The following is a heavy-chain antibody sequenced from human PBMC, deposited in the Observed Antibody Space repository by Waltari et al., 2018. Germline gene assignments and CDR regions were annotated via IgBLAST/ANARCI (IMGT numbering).Heavy chain of an antibody. CDR1: GYTFTGYY. D-gene: IGHD1-26*01. CDR2: INTNSGDT. V-gene: IGHV1-2*02. CDR3: ARGGSSSCDY. Sequence: QVQLVQSGAEVQKPGASVKVSCKASGYTFTGYYMHWVRQAPGQGLEWMGWINTNSGDTNSAQKFQGRVTVTRDTSISTAYMELSRLTSDATAVYYCARGGSSSCDYWGQGTLVTVSP. J-gene: IGHJ4*02.